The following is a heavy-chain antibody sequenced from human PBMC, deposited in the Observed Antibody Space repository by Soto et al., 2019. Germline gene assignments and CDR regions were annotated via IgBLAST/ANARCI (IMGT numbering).Heavy chain of an antibody. J-gene: IGHJ4*02. Sequence: GGSLRLSCAASGFTFNNYAMSWVRQAPEKGLEWVSFIMSSGVGTYYTDSVKGRFTISRDNSKNTLYMQMNSLRAEDTAVYYCASRGGGHYFDSWGQGTLVTVSS. D-gene: IGHD3-10*01. V-gene: IGHV3-23*01. CDR3: ASRGGGHYFDS. CDR1: GFTFNNYA. CDR2: IMSSGVGT.